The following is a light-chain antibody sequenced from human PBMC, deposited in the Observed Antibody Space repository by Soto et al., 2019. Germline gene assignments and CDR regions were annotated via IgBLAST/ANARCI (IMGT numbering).Light chain of an antibody. CDR3: QQYNNWPPIT. Sequence: EIVLTQSPGTLSLSPGERATLSCGASQSVSSKYLAWYQQKPGQAPRVLIYGTSIRASGVPERFSGGGSGTDFTLTISSLQSEDLAVYYCQQYNNWPPITFGQGTRLEI. CDR1: QSVSSKY. CDR2: GTS. V-gene: IGKV3-20*01. J-gene: IGKJ5*01.